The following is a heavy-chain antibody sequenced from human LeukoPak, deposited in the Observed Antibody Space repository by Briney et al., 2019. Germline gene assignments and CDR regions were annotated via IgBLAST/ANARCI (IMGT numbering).Heavy chain of an antibody. CDR2: INHSGST. CDR3: ARVTMVRGVIITSIDY. D-gene: IGHD3-10*01. Sequence: SETLSLTCAVYGGSFSGYYWSWIRQPPGKGLEWIGEINHSGSTNYNPSLKSRVTISVDTSKNQFSLKLSSVTAADTAVYYCARVTMVRGVIITSIDYWGQGTLVTVSS. CDR1: GGSFSGYY. V-gene: IGHV4-34*01. J-gene: IGHJ4*02.